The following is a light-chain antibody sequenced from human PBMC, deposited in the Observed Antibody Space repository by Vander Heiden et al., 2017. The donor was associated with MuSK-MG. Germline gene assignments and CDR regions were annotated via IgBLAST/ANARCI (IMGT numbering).Light chain of an antibody. CDR2: RDN. V-gene: IGLV3-1*01. J-gene: IGLJ3*02. Sequence: SYDLPQPPSVSASPGQTVIITCSVANLGHKYASWYQQKPGQYLVVFIDRDNRRPSGIPACFSGSSYATTATPTISGTQAVDESYYYSQEWNRNTWVFGRGTRLTVL. CDR1: NLGHKY. CDR3: QEWNRNTWV.